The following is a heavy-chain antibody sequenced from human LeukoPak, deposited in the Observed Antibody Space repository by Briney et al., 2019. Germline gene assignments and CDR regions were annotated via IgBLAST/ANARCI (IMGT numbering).Heavy chain of an antibody. CDR1: GGSIGSSGYY. CDR3: VRHSTVTTGYFQN. Sequence: PSETLSLTCTVSGGSIGSSGYYWGWIRQPPGKALAWIGGIYYTGSTYYNPSLKSRVTISVDTSKNQFSLKLSSVTAADTAVYYCVRHSTVTTGYFQNWGQGTLVTVSS. V-gene: IGHV4-39*01. J-gene: IGHJ1*01. CDR2: IYYTGST. D-gene: IGHD4-11*01.